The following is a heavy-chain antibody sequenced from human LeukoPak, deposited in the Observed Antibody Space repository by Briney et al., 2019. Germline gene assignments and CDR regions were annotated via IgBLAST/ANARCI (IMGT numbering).Heavy chain of an antibody. CDR3: ARTLYCSSTSCYVGLDY. CDR2: INHSGST. Sequence: PSETLSLTCAVYGGSFSGYYWSWIRQPPGKGLEWIGEINHSGSTNYNPSLKSRVTISVDTSKNQFSLKLSSVTAADTAVYYCARTLYCSSTSCYVGLDYWGQGTLVTVSS. J-gene: IGHJ4*02. CDR1: GGSFSGYY. D-gene: IGHD2-2*01. V-gene: IGHV4-34*01.